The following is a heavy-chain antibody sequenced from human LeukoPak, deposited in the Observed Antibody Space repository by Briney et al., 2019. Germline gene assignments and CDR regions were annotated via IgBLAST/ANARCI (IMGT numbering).Heavy chain of an antibody. J-gene: IGHJ4*02. Sequence: ASVKVSCKASGYTFTGYYMHWVRQAPGRGLEWMGWINPNSGGTNYALKFQGRVTMTRDTSISTVYMEVSRLTSDDTAVYYCARKKGDNWGQGTLVTVSS. CDR2: INPNSGGT. V-gene: IGHV1-2*02. CDR1: GYTFTGYY. CDR3: ARKKGDN.